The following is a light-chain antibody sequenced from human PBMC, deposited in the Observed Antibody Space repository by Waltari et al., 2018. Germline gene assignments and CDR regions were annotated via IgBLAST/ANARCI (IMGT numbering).Light chain of an antibody. J-gene: IGKJ4*01. CDR2: KAS. V-gene: IGKV1-5*03. CDR1: QSILTW. Sequence: DIQMTQSPSTLSASVGDRVTITCRASQSILTWLAWYQQKPGQAPRLLIYKASNVQSGVSSRFSGSGSGTEFTLTISSLQPDDFATYYCQQYNTYSPGPAFGGGTKVEIK. CDR3: QQYNTYSPGPA.